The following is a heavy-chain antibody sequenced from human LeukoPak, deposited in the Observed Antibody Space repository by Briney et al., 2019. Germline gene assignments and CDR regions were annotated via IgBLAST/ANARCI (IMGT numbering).Heavy chain of an antibody. CDR2: INHSGST. V-gene: IGHV4-34*01. CDR3: ARGEELKRYYYYYGMDV. CDR1: GGSFSGYY. J-gene: IGHJ6*02. Sequence: SETPSLTCAVYGGSFSGYYWSWIRQPPGKGLEWIGEINHSGSTNYNPSLKSRVIISVDTSKNQFSLKLSSVTAADTAVYYCARGEELKRYYYYYGMDVWGQGTTVTVSS.